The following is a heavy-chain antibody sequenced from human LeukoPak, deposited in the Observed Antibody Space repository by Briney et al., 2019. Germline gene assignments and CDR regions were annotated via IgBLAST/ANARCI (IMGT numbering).Heavy chain of an antibody. D-gene: IGHD3-9*01. CDR1: GGSISSYY. J-gene: IGHJ4*02. V-gene: IGHV4-59*01. CDR3: ARAPLYYDILTGYYSAFFDY. CDR2: IYYSGST. Sequence: KPSETLSLTCTVSGGSISSYYWSWIRQPPGKGLEWIGYIYYSGSTNYNPSLKSRVTISVDTSKNQFSLKLSSVTAADTAVYYCARAPLYYDILTGYYSAFFDYWGQGTVVTVSS.